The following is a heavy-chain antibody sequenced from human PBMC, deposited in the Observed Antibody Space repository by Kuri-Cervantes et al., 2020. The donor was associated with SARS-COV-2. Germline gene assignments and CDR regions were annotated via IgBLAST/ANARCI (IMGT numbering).Heavy chain of an antibody. J-gene: IGHJ4*02. CDR1: GFTFSAYT. CDR2: IKSKTDGGTT. Sequence: GESLKISCVASGFTFSAYTLNWVRQAPGKGLEWVGRIKSKTDGGTTDYAAPVKGRFTISRDDSKNTLYLQMNSLKTEDTAVYYCTTGLAYYYDSSGYQVRYFDYWGQGTLVTVSS. CDR3: TTGLAYYYDSSGYQVRYFDY. V-gene: IGHV3-15*01. D-gene: IGHD3-22*01.